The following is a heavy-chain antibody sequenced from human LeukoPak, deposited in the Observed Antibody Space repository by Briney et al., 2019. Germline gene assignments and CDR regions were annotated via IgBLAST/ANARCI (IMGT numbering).Heavy chain of an antibody. J-gene: IGHJ4*02. V-gene: IGHV1-3*01. CDR1: GYIFINYG. CDR3: ARADEWELPPDY. Sequence: ASVKVSCKASGYIFINYGINWVRQAPGQRLEWMGWINAGNGNTKYSQKFQGRVTITRDTSASTAYMELSSLRSEDTAVYYCARADEWELPPDYWGQGTLVTVSS. D-gene: IGHD1-26*01. CDR2: INAGNGNT.